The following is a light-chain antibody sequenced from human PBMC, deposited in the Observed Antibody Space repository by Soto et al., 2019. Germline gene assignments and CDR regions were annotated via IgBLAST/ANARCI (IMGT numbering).Light chain of an antibody. Sequence: QSVLTQPPSVSGAPGQRVTISCSGSSSNIGAGYDVHWYQQLPGTAPRLLIYVSRNRPSGVPDRFSGSKSGTSASLAITGLQTDDEADYYCSSYTSSSTVVFGGGTKVTVL. CDR3: SSYTSSSTVV. CDR1: SSNIGAGYD. J-gene: IGLJ2*01. CDR2: VSR. V-gene: IGLV1-40*01.